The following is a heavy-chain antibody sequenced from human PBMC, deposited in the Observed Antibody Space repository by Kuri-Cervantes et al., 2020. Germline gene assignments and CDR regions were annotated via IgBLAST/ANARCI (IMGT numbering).Heavy chain of an antibody. Sequence: SETLSLTCTVSGGSISSSSYYWGWTRQPPGKGLGWIGSIYYSGSTYYNPSLKSRVTISVETSKNQFSLNLSSVTAADTAVYYCARGNWLFDAFDIWGQGTMVTVSS. V-gene: IGHV4-39*07. CDR2: IYYSGST. CDR1: GGSISSSSYY. D-gene: IGHD3-9*01. J-gene: IGHJ3*02. CDR3: ARGNWLFDAFDI.